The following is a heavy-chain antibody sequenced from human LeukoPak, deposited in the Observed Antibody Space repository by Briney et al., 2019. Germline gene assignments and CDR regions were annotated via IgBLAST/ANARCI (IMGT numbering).Heavy chain of an antibody. J-gene: IGHJ4*02. D-gene: IGHD5-12*01. CDR2: IWYDGSTT. V-gene: IGHV3-33*01. CDR1: GFTFSNYG. Sequence: GGSLRLSCAASGFTFSNYGMHWVRQAPGKGLEWVAVIWYDGSTTYYADSVKGRFTISRDNSKNTLYLQMNSLRAGDTAEYYCARDKRLPLPYSFDYWGQGTLVTVSS. CDR3: ARDKRLPLPYSFDY.